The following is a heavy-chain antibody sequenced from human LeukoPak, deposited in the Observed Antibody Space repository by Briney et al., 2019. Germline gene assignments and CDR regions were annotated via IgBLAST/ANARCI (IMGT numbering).Heavy chain of an antibody. Sequence: QTGGSLRLSCAASGFTFSSYWMNWVRQAPGMGLEWVANIKQDGSEKYYVDSVKGRFTISRDNAKSSLYLQMNSLRAEDTAVYYCARDTSYPHPYYMDVWGKGTTVTVSS. V-gene: IGHV3-7*01. D-gene: IGHD3-16*02. J-gene: IGHJ6*03. CDR2: IKQDGSEK. CDR3: ARDTSYPHPYYMDV. CDR1: GFTFSSYW.